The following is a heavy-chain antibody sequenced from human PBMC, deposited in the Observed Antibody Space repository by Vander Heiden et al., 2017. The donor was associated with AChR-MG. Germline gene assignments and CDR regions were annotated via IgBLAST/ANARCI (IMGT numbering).Heavy chain of an antibody. Sequence: EVQLLESGGGLVQPGGSLRLSCAASGFTFSRYAMSWVRQAPGKGLEWVSAISGSGGSTYYADSVKGRFTISRDNSKNTRYLKMNSLRAEETAVYYCALMDQRRCRPEDAFDIWGQGTMVTVSS. CDR1: GFTFSRYA. CDR2: ISGSGGST. D-gene: IGHD2-2*01. V-gene: IGHV3-23*01. CDR3: ALMDQRRCRPEDAFDI. J-gene: IGHJ3*02.